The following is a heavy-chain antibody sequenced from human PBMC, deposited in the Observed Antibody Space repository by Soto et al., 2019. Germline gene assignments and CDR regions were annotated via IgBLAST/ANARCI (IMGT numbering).Heavy chain of an antibody. CDR3: ARGGGTRYYYYYYYMDV. V-gene: IGHV4-34*01. Sequence: SETLSLTCAVYGGSFSGYYWSWIRQPPGKGLEWIGEINHSGSTNYNPSLKSRVTISVDTSKNQFSLKLSSVTAADTAVYYCARGGGTRYYYYYYYMDVWGKGTTVTVSS. CDR1: GGSFSGYY. J-gene: IGHJ6*03. CDR2: INHSGST. D-gene: IGHD1-1*01.